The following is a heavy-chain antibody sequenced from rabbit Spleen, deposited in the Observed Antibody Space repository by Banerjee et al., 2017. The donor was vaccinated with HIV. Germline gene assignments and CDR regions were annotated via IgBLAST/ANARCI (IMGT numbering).Heavy chain of an antibody. CDR2: IDAGSSGFT. CDR1: GVSFSSSSY. CDR3: ARDLDGVIGWNFGW. Sequence: QSLEESGGDLVKPGASLTLTCTASGVSFSSSSYMCWVRQAPGKGLEWIACIDAGSSGFTYFASWAKGRFTFSKTSSTTVTLQMTSLTVADTATYFCARDLDGVIGWNFGWWGPGTLVTV. V-gene: IGHV1S40*01. J-gene: IGHJ4*01. D-gene: IGHD1-1*01.